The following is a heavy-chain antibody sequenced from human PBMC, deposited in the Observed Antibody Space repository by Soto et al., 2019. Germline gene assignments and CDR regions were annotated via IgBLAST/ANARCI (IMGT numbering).Heavy chain of an antibody. Sequence: EVQLLESGGGLVQPGGSLRLSCAASGFTFSSYAMSWVRQAPGKGLEWVSAIGGRGGSTYYSDSVKGRFTISRDNSKNTLHLQMNSRRAEDTAVYYCAKQTLEFDTIFGVVIIPGKKPMDVWGQGTKVTVSS. CDR3: AKQTLEFDTIFGVVIIPGKKPMDV. D-gene: IGHD3-3*01. CDR1: GFTFSSYA. V-gene: IGHV3-23*01. CDR2: IGGRGGST. J-gene: IGHJ6*02.